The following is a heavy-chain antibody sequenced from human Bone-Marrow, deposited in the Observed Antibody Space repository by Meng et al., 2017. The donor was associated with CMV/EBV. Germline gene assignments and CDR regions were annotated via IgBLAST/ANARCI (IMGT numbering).Heavy chain of an antibody. CDR1: GFIVNNYA. CDR3: AKGPTEGMDV. V-gene: IGHV3-30*04. CDR2: ISYDGSNK. Sequence: GESLKISCAASGFIVNNYAMHWVRQAPGKGLEWVAVISYDGSNKYYADSVKGRFTISRDNSKTTLYLQRSRLRAEDTVLYYCAKGPTEGMDVWGQGTTVTVSS. J-gene: IGHJ6*02.